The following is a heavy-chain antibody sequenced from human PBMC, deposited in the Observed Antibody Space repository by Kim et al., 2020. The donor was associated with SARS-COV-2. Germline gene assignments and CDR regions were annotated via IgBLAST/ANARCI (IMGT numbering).Heavy chain of an antibody. CDR2: IWYDGSNK. Sequence: GGSLRLSCAASGFTFSSYGMHWVRQAPGKGLEWVAVIWYDGSNKYYADSVKGRFTISRDNSKNTLYLQMNSLRAEDTAVYYCAKALGGIRGNGMDVWGQGTTVTVSS. J-gene: IGHJ6*02. V-gene: IGHV3-33*06. D-gene: IGHD2-15*01. CDR1: GFTFSSYG. CDR3: AKALGGIRGNGMDV.